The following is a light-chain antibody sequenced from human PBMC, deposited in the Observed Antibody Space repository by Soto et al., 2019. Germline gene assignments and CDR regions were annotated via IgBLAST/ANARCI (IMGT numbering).Light chain of an antibody. CDR3: QSYASSLSGVV. J-gene: IGLJ2*01. CDR2: GDS. V-gene: IGLV1-40*01. CDR1: SSNIGAGYD. Sequence: QSVLTQPPSVSGAPGQRVTISCTRSSSNIGAGYDVHWYQQFPGTAPKLLLYGDSNRPSGVPDRFSGSKSGTSASLAITGLQAEDEADYYCQSYASSLSGVVFGGGTKLTVL.